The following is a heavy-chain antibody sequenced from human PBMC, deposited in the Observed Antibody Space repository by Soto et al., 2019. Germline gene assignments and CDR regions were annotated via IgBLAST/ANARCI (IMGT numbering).Heavy chain of an antibody. D-gene: IGHD6-19*01. CDR2: INPNSGGT. Sequence: ASVKVSCKASGYTLTGYYMHWVRQAPGQGLEWMGRINPNSGGTNYAQKFQGWVTMTRDTSISTAYMELSRLRSDDTAVYYCARVRYSSGLDYWGRGTLVTVSS. J-gene: IGHJ4*02. CDR3: ARVRYSSGLDY. CDR1: GYTLTGYY. V-gene: IGHV1-2*04.